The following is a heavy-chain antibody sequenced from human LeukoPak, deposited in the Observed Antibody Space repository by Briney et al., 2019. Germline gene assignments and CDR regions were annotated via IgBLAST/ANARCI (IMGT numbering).Heavy chain of an antibody. D-gene: IGHD6-19*01. J-gene: IGHJ4*02. CDR1: GFTLSNYW. Sequence: GGSLRLSCAASGFTLSNYWMSWVRQAPGKGLEWVANIKQDGSEKYIVDSVRGRFTLSRDNAKNSLYLQMNSLRAEDTAVYYCARGAYSSGWAYFDHWGQGTLVTVSS. V-gene: IGHV3-7*01. CDR2: IKQDGSEK. CDR3: ARGAYSSGWAYFDH.